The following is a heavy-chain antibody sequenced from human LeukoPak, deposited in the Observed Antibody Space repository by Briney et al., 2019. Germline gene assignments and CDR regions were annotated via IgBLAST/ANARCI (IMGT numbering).Heavy chain of an antibody. CDR2: IYYSGST. V-gene: IGHV4-59*12. D-gene: IGHD2-2*01. CDR1: GGFISTYY. J-gene: IGHJ4*02. Sequence: SETLSLTCTVSGGFISTYYWSWIRQPPGKGLEWIGDIYYSGSTNYNPSLKSRVTISVDTSKNQFSLKLSSVTAADTAVYYCARLRGVVVPALAYWGQGTLVTVSS. CDR3: ARLRGVVVPALAY.